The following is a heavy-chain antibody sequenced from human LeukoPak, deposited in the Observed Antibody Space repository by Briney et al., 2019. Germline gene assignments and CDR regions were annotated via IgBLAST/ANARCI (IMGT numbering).Heavy chain of an antibody. D-gene: IGHD6-13*01. J-gene: IGHJ4*02. CDR2: INTNTGNP. CDR3: AREGDSSFGYFDY. V-gene: IGHV7-4-1*01. CDR1: GYTFTNYA. Sequence: GASVKVSCKASGYTFTNYAMSWVRQAPGQGLEWMGWINTNTGNPTYAQGFTGRFVFSLDTSVSTAYLQIGSLKADDNAVYYCAREGDSSFGYFDYWGQGTLVTVSS.